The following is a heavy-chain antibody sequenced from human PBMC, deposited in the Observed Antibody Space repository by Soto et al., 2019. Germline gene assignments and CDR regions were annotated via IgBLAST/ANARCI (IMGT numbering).Heavy chain of an antibody. CDR1: GGSISSGGYS. CDR2: IYHSGSI. Sequence: QLQLQESCSGLVKPSQTLSLTCAVSGGSISSGGYSWSWIRQPPGKGLEWIGYIYHSGSIYYNPSLKSRVTISVDRSKNQFSLKLSSVTAADTAIYYCARGPPHHYWGQGTLVTVSS. CDR3: ARGPPHHY. J-gene: IGHJ4*02. V-gene: IGHV4-30-2*01.